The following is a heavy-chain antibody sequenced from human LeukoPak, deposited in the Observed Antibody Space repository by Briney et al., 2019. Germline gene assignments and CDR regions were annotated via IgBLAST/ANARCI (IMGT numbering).Heavy chain of an antibody. Sequence: SETLSLTCAVSSVSISGGGYCWNWIRQPLGKGLEWIGYICYSGITYYNPSLKSRLTMSLDTSNNQFSLHLSSVTAADTAVYYCARQVGRGTQVYYMDVWGKGTPVTVSS. D-gene: IGHD3-16*01. CDR3: ARQVGRGTQVYYMDV. CDR1: SVSISGGGYC. J-gene: IGHJ6*03. CDR2: ICYSGIT. V-gene: IGHV4-30-4*07.